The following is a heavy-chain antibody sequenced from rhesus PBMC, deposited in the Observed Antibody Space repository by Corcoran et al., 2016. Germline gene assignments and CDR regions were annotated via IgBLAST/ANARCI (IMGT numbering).Heavy chain of an antibody. Sequence: EVQLVESGGGLVQPGGSLRLSCAASGFTFSNYYMHWVRQKQGKGLEWVGLIRNKANSYTTEDDAAVKGRLTISSDDTKNTQYLQVSSLKIDDTALYYCTKSWGDYYPFDYWGQGVLVTVSS. D-gene: IGHD3-34*01. CDR3: TKSWGDYYPFDY. V-gene: IGHV3-13*01. J-gene: IGHJ4*01. CDR2: IRNKANSYTT. CDR1: GFTFSNYY.